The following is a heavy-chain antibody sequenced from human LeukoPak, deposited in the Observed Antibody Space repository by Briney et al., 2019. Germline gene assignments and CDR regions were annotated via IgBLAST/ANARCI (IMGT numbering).Heavy chain of an antibody. CDR2: IYYTGNT. V-gene: IGHV4-61*03. Sequence: SETLSLTCTVSSDSVSNGNYYWSWLRQPPGKALEWIGYIYYTGNTYYNPSLEGRVTISVDTSRNHFSLKLSSVTAADTAVYYCARSQNYYGSGDYWSQGTLVTVSS. J-gene: IGHJ4*02. CDR1: SDSVSNGNYY. D-gene: IGHD3-10*01. CDR3: ARSQNYYGSGDY.